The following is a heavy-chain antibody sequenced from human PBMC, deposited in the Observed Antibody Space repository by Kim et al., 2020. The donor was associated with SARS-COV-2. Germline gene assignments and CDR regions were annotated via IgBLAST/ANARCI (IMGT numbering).Heavy chain of an antibody. D-gene: IGHD6-19*01. Sequence: GGSLRLSCAASRFTFSSYAMSWVRQAPGKGLGWVSAISDSGGYTYYADSVKGRFTISRDNSKNTLYLQMDSLRAEDTAVYYCAKERSSDWAYYFGYWGQGTLVTVSS. CDR2: ISDSGGYT. J-gene: IGHJ4*02. CDR1: RFTFSSYA. V-gene: IGHV3-23*01. CDR3: AKERSSDWAYYFGY.